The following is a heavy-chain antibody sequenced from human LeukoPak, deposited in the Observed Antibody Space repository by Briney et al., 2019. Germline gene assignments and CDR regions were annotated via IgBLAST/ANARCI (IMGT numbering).Heavy chain of an antibody. D-gene: IGHD6-13*01. CDR1: GGTFSSYA. CDR3: ARATGYSSSWYPSGYYYYYLDV. J-gene: IGHJ6*03. V-gene: IGHV1-69*13. CDR2: IIPIFGTA. Sequence: GASVKVSCKASGGTFSSYAISWVRQAPGQGLEWMGGIIPIFGTANYAQKFQGRVTITADESTSTAYMELSSLRSGDTAVYYCARATGYSSSWYPSGYYYYYLDVWGKGTTVTISS.